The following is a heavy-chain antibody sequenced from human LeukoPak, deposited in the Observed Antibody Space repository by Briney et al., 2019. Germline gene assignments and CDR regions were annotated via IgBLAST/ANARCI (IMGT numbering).Heavy chain of an antibody. V-gene: IGHV3-30*03. Sequence: GGSLRLSCAASGFTFTAYNMNWVRQAPGKGLEWVAVISYDGSNKYYADSVKGRFTISRDNSKNTLYLQMNSLRAEDTAVYYCASALRITMIVADYWGQGTLVTVSS. D-gene: IGHD3-22*01. CDR1: GFTFTAYN. CDR3: ASALRITMIVADY. CDR2: ISYDGSNK. J-gene: IGHJ4*02.